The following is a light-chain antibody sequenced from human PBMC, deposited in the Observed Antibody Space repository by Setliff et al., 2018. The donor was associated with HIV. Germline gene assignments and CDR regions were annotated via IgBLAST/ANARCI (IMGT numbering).Light chain of an antibody. CDR3: SSYAITNTLP. CDR1: SSDVGGYNY. V-gene: IGLV2-14*01. CDR2: GVR. Sequence: QSALAQPASVSGSPGQSITISCTGTSSDVGGYNYVSWYQQHPGKAPRLIIYGVRNRPSGVSNRFSGSKSGNTASLTISGLQAEDEADHYCSSYAITNTLPFGTGTKGTVL. J-gene: IGLJ1*01.